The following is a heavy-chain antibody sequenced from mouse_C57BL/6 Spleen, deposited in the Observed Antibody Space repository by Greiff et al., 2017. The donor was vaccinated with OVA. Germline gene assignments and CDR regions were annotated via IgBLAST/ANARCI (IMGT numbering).Heavy chain of an antibody. CDR3: TRRELDGSSLWYFDV. J-gene: IGHJ1*03. Sequence: QVHVKQSGAELVRPGASVTLSCKASGYTFTDYEMHWVKQTPVHGLEWIGAIDPETGGTAYNQKFKGKAILTADKSSSTAYMELRSLTSEDSAVYYCTRRELDGSSLWYFDVWGTGTTVTVSS. CDR1: GYTFTDYE. D-gene: IGHD1-1*01. CDR2: IDPETGGT. V-gene: IGHV1-15*01.